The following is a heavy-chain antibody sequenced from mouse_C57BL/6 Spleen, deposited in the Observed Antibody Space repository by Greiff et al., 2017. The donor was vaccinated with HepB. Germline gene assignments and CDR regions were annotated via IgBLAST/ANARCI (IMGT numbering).Heavy chain of an antibody. V-gene: IGHV3-6*01. D-gene: IGHD1-1*02. CDR2: ISYDGSN. CDR1: GYSITSGYY. J-gene: IGHJ3*01. Sequence: EVKLVESGPGLVKPSQSLSLTCSVTGYSITSGYYWNWIRQFPGNKLEWMGYISYDGSNNYNPSLKNRISITRDTSKNQFSLKLNSVTTEDTATYYCARFGGAWFAYWGQGTLVTVSA. CDR3: ARFGGAWFAY.